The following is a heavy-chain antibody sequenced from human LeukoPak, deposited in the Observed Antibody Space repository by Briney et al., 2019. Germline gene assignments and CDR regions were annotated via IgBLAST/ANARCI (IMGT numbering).Heavy chain of an antibody. Sequence: ASVKVSCKASGYTFTGYYMHWVRQAPGQGLEWMGWINPNSGGTNYAQKFQGRVTMTRDTSISTAYMELSRLRSDVTAVYYCARVRLSNNWFDPWGQGTLVTVSS. J-gene: IGHJ5*02. CDR1: GYTFTGYY. CDR3: ARVRLSNNWFDP. D-gene: IGHD3-16*02. CDR2: INPNSGGT. V-gene: IGHV1-2*02.